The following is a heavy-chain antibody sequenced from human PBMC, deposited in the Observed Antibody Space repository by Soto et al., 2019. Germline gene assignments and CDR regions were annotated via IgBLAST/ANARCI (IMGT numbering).Heavy chain of an antibody. D-gene: IGHD6-19*01. CDR1: GGTFSSYT. J-gene: IGHJ6*03. CDR2: IIPILGIA. V-gene: IGHV1-69*02. CDR3: VRAAVAGTVYYYMDV. Sequence: SAKVSCKASGGTFSSYTISWVRQAPGRGLEWMGRIIPILGIANYAQKFQGRVTITADKSTSTAYMELSSLRSEDTAVYYCVRAAVAGTVYYYMDVWGKGTTVTVSS.